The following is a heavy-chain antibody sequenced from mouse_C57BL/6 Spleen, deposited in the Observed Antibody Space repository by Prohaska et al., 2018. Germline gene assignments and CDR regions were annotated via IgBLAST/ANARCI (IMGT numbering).Heavy chain of an antibody. V-gene: IGHV7-1*01. CDR2: SRNKANDYTT. J-gene: IGHJ3*01. CDR1: GFTFSDFY. Sequence: GSLRLSCATSGFTFSDFYIDWVRQGPGKGLEWIAASRNKANDYTTEYSASVKGRFIVSRDTSQSILYLQMNALRAEDTAIYYCARDEWFAYWGQGTLVTVSA. CDR3: ARDEWFAY.